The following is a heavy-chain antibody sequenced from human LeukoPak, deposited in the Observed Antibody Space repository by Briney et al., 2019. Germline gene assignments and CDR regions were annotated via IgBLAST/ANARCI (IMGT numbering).Heavy chain of an antibody. D-gene: IGHD6-19*01. CDR1: GYTFTSYY. CDR3: ARATPLQWLANLYFDY. J-gene: IGHJ4*02. CDR2: INPSGGST. Sequence: GASVKVSCKASGYTFTSYYMHWVRQAPGQGLEWMGIINPSGGSTSYAQKFQGRVTMTRDTSTSTVYMELSSLRSEDTAVYYCARATPLQWLANLYFDYWGQGTLVTVSS. V-gene: IGHV1-46*01.